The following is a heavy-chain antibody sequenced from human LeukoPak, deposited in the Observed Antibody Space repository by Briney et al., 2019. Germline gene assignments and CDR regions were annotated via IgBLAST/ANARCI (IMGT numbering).Heavy chain of an antibody. Sequence: GASVKVSCKASGYTFTGYYMHWVRQAPGQGLEWMGWINPNSGGTNYAQKFQGWVTMTRDTSISTAYMELSRLRSDDTAVYYCARSGVLRYFDWLLWGAFDIWGQGTMVTVSS. CDR3: ARSGVLRYFDWLLWGAFDI. D-gene: IGHD3-9*01. J-gene: IGHJ3*02. V-gene: IGHV1-2*04. CDR2: INPNSGGT. CDR1: GYTFTGYY.